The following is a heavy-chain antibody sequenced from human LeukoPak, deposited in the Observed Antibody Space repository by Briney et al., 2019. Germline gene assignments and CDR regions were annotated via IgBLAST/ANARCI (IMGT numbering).Heavy chain of an antibody. J-gene: IGHJ6*03. CDR2: MNPNSGNT. D-gene: IGHD1-7*01. CDR3: ARAGYNWNYVGGCYYYYMDV. Sequence: GASVKVSCKASGYTFTSYDINWVRQATGQGLEWMGWMNPNSGNTGYAQKFQGRVTMTRNTSISTAYMELSSLRSEDTAVYYCARAGYNWNYVGGCYYYYMDVWGKGTTVTVSS. CDR1: GYTFTSYD. V-gene: IGHV1-8*01.